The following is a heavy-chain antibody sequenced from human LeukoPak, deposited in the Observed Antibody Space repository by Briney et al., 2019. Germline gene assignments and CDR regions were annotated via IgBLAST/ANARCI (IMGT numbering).Heavy chain of an antibody. CDR3: ARETQYDYVWGSYRPLAY. V-gene: IGHV1-2*02. D-gene: IGHD3-16*02. CDR2: INPNSGGT. J-gene: IGHJ4*02. CDR1: GYTFTGYY. Sequence: ASVKVSCKASGYTFTGYYMHWVRQAPGQGLELMGWINPNSGGTNYAQKFQGRVTMTRDTSISTAYMELSRLRSDDTAVYYCARETQYDYVWGSYRPLAYWGQGTLVTVSS.